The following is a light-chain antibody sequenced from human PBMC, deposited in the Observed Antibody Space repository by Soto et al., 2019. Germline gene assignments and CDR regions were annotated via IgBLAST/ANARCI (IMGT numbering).Light chain of an antibody. CDR1: QTVSSS. CDR3: QQHINWPLT. Sequence: EFVLTQSPATLSLSPGERATLSCRASQTVSSSLAWYQQKPGQAPRLLIYEASNRATGIPARFSGSGSGADFTLTISSLEPEDFALYYCQQHINWPLTFGGGTKVEIK. CDR2: EAS. J-gene: IGKJ4*01. V-gene: IGKV3-11*01.